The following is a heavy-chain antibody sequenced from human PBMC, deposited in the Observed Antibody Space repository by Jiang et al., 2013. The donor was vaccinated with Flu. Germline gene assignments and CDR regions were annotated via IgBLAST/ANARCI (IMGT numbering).Heavy chain of an antibody. CDR2: IKQDGGET. J-gene: IGHJ6*02. D-gene: IGHD2-15*01. Sequence: SCAASGFSISSYWMSWVRQAPGKGLEWVANIKQDGGETKYVDSLKGRFTISRDNAKNSLYLQMNSLRAEDTAVYYCARERAYCSGGSCLRYGMDVWGQGTTVSVSS. CDR3: ARERAYCSGGSCLRYGMDV. V-gene: IGHV3-7*05. CDR1: GFSISSYW.